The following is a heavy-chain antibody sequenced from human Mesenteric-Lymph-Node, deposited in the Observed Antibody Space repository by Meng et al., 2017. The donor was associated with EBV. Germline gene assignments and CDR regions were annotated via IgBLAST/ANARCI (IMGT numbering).Heavy chain of an antibody. D-gene: IGHD3-10*01. V-gene: IGHV4-34*01. CDR1: GGSFSGYY. J-gene: IGHJ4*02. CDR2: IGEINHREIT. Sequence: VQLPQWGVGLLKPPETPSPHCASYGGSFSGYYWSWVRQPPGKGLEWIGEIGEINHREITNYSPSLKSRVTMSVDTSNNQFSLKLSSVTAADTAVYYCASRSGHSDYWGQGTLVTVSS. CDR3: ASRSGHSDY.